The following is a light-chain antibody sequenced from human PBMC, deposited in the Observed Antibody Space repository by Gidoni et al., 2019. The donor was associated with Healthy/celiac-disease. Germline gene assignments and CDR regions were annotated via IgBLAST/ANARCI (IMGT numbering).Light chain of an antibody. J-gene: IGKJ3*01. CDR2: GAS. CDR1: QRVSSSY. V-gene: IGKV3-20*01. Sequence: EIVLTQSPGTLSFSPGGRATLSCRASQRVSSSYLAWYQQKPGQAPRPLIYGASSRATGIPDRFSGSGSGTDFTLTISRLEPEDFAVYYCQQYGSSPLFTFGPGTKVDIK. CDR3: QQYGSSPLFT.